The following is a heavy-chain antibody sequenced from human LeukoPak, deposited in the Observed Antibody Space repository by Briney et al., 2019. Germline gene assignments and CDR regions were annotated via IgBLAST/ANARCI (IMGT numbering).Heavy chain of an antibody. CDR3: ARGIAAEGY. D-gene: IGHD6-13*01. CDR1: GGSISSYY. J-gene: IGHJ4*02. Sequence: KSSETLSLTCTVSGGSISSYYWSWIRQPPGKGLEWIGYIYYSGSTNYNPSLKSRVTMSVDTSKNQFSPKLSSVTAADTAVYYCARGIAAEGYWGQGTLVTVSS. CDR2: IYYSGST. V-gene: IGHV4-59*01.